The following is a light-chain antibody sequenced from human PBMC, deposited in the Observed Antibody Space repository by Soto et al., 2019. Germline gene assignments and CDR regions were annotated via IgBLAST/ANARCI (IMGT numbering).Light chain of an antibody. Sequence: DIQMTQSPSTLSASVGDRVTITCRASQSISGWLAWYQQKPGTAPKLLIYEASNLESGVPSRFSGSGSGTEFTLTISSLQPDDFATYYCQQYETYSPWTFGQGTKVEVK. V-gene: IGKV1-5*01. CDR1: QSISGW. CDR2: EAS. J-gene: IGKJ1*01. CDR3: QQYETYSPWT.